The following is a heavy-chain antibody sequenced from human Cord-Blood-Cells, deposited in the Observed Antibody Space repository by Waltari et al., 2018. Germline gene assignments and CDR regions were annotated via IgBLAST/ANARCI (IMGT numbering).Heavy chain of an antibody. CDR2: SIPIFGTA. J-gene: IGHJ4*02. V-gene: IGHV1-69*01. D-gene: IGHD6-6*01. CDR1: AGTFSSYA. Sequence: QVQLAQSGAEVQQPGSSVKVSCRASAGTFSSYAISWVGQAPGQGLEWMGGSIPIFGTANYAQKFQGRVTITADESTSTAYMELSSLRSEDTAVYYCASSEGGSSSYCPDYWGQGTLVTVSS. CDR3: ASSEGGSSSYCPDY.